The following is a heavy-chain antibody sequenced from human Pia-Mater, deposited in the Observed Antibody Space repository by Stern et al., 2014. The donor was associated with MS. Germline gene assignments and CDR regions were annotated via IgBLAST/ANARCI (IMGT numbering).Heavy chain of an antibody. CDR1: GGSISSSDW. Sequence: QVQLQESGPGLVKPSGTLSLTCAVSGGSISSSDWWSWVRQPPGKGLEWIGEIYHSGGTNYNPSLKSRVPISVEKAQNPFSLKLSSVTAADTAVYYCATIGGGDYWGQGILVTVSP. D-gene: IGHD3-16*01. CDR2: IYHSGGT. CDR3: ATIGGGDY. J-gene: IGHJ4*02. V-gene: IGHV4-4*02.